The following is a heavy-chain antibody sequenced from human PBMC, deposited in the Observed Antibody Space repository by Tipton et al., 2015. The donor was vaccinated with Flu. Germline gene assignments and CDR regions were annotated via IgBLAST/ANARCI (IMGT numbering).Heavy chain of an antibody. V-gene: IGHV4-31*03. CDR1: GASINIGGYY. CDR3: ARGFSRDYYDSGAYGY. J-gene: IGHJ4*02. CDR2: IYSNGDT. Sequence: TLSLTCTVSGASINIGGYYWTWIRQHPGKGLEWIGYIYSNGDTSYNPSLEGRLTISADTSKNQFSLSLTSVTAADTALYYCARGFSRDYYDSGAYGYWGRGPLVTVSS. D-gene: IGHD3-22*01.